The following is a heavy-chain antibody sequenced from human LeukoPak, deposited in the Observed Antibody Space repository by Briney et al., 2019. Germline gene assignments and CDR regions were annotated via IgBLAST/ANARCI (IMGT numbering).Heavy chain of an antibody. CDR3: ARDGTGSSGDY. D-gene: IGHD3-22*01. J-gene: IGHJ4*02. V-gene: IGHV1-69*04. CDR2: IIPILGIA. CDR1: GGTFSSYA. Sequence: GASVKVSCKASGGTFSSYAISWVRQAPGQGLEWMGRIIPILGIANYAQKFQGRVTITADKSTSTAYMELSSLRSEDTAVYYCARDGTGSSGDYWGQGTLVTVSS.